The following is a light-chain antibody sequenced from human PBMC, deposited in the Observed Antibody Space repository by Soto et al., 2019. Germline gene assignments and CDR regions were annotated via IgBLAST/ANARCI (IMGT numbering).Light chain of an antibody. CDR1: QYINTR. CDR3: HQRQSWPRT. Sequence: EIVLTQSPATLSSCPGDRVTLSCRASQYINTRLAWYQHRPGQAPRLLIYQTSIRAAGIPARFSASGSGTDFTLTISDVQPEDFALYYCHQRQSWPRTFGQGTKVDIK. CDR2: QTS. V-gene: IGKV3-11*01. J-gene: IGKJ1*01.